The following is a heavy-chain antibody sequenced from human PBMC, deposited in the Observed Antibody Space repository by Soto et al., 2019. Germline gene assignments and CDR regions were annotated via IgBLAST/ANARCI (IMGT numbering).Heavy chain of an antibody. CDR2: ISYDGSNK. CDR3: ATVGYSYGPFDY. J-gene: IGHJ4*02. V-gene: IGHV3-30-3*01. D-gene: IGHD5-18*01. Sequence: PGGSLRLSCAASGFTFSSYAMHWVRQAPGKGLEWVAVISYDGSNKYYADSVKGRFTISRDNSKNTLYLQMNSLRAEDTAVYYCATVGYSYGPFDYWGQGTLVTVSS. CDR1: GFTFSSYA.